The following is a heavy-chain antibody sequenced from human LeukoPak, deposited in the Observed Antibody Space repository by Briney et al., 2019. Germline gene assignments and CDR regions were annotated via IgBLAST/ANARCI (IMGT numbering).Heavy chain of an antibody. Sequence: GGSLRRSCAASGFTFSDYYMSWIRQAQGKGLEWVSSISSSSYIYYADSVKGRFTISRDNAKYSLYLQMNSLRAEDTALYYCAKDLSRAYYGMDVWGQGTTVTVSS. CDR1: GFTFSDYY. CDR3: AKDLSRAYYGMDV. CDR2: ISSSSYI. J-gene: IGHJ6*02. V-gene: IGHV3-11*05.